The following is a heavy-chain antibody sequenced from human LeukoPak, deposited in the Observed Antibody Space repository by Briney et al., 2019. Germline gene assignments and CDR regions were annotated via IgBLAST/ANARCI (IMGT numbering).Heavy chain of an antibody. CDR3: GGYDSSGYLPPGFDY. CDR1: GGSFSGYY. J-gene: IGHJ4*02. D-gene: IGHD3-22*01. CDR2: INHSGST. Sequence: NASETLSLTCAVYGGSFSGYYWSWIRQPPGKGLEWIGEINHSGSTNYNPSLKSRVTISVDTSKNQFSLKLSSVTAADTAVYYCGGYDSSGYLPPGFDYWGQGTLVTVSS. V-gene: IGHV4-34*01.